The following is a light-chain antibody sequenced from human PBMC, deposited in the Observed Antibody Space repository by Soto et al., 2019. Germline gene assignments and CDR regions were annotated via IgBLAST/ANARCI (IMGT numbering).Light chain of an antibody. J-gene: IGKJ5*01. CDR3: QQYGGSPRIT. Sequence: ETVLTQSPGTLSLSPWERATLSCRASERLSSVYLAWYQQRPGQPPRLLIYGASNRATGIPDRFSGSGSGTDFTLIINRLEPEDVAIYYCQQYGGSPRITFGQGTRLEIK. CDR1: ERLSSVY. V-gene: IGKV3-20*01. CDR2: GAS.